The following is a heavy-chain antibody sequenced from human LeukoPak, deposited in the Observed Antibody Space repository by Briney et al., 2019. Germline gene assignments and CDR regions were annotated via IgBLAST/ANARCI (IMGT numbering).Heavy chain of an antibody. CDR1: GGSTSSGSYY. CDR3: AGEAWLVPTPYFDY. CDR2: IYTSGST. V-gene: IGHV4-61*02. D-gene: IGHD6-19*01. Sequence: SQTLSLTCTVSGGSTSSGSYYWSWIRQPAGKGLEWIGRIYTSGSTNYNPSLKSRVTISVDTSKNQFSLKLSSVTAADTAVYYCAGEAWLVPTPYFDYWGQGTLVTVSS. J-gene: IGHJ4*02.